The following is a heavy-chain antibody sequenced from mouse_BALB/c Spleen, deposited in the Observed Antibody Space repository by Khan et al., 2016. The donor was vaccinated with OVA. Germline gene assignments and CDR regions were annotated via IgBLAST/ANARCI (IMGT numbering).Heavy chain of an antibody. CDR1: GFSLSNFG. V-gene: IGHV5-17*02. J-gene: IGHJ3*01. D-gene: IGHD4-1*01. CDR3: VRANWAWFAY. Sequence: EVQVVESGGGLVQPGGSRKLSCAASGFSLSNFGVHWVRQAQAKGLEWVAYISSDSYTIYYADTVRGRFTISSDTPKTTLFLQMTSRWSEDTAMXYCVRANWAWFAYWGQGTLVTVSA. CDR2: ISSDSYTI.